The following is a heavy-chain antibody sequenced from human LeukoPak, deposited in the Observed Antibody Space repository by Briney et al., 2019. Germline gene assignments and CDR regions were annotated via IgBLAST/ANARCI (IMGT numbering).Heavy chain of an antibody. CDR2: IGTAGDT. Sequence: PGGSLRLSCAASGFTLSSYDMHWVSQATGKGLEWVSAIGTAGDTYYPGSVKGRFTISRENAKNSLYLQMNSLRAGDTAVYYCARDRIAAAGGAFDIWGQGTMVTVSS. J-gene: IGHJ3*02. V-gene: IGHV3-13*01. D-gene: IGHD6-13*01. CDR1: GFTLSSYD. CDR3: ARDRIAAAGGAFDI.